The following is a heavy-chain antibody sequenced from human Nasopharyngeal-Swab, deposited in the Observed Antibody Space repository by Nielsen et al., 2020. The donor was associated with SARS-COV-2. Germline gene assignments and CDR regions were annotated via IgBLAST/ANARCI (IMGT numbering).Heavy chain of an antibody. CDR3: ATWGYYFDY. J-gene: IGHJ4*02. CDR1: RFTFSSYG. Sequence: GGSLRLSCAASRFTFSSYGMHWVRQAPGKGLEWVAVISYDGSNKYYADSVKGRFTISRDNSKNTLYLQMNSLRAEDTAVYYCATWGYYFDYWGQGTLVTVSS. D-gene: IGHD3-16*01. V-gene: IGHV3-30*03. CDR2: ISYDGSNK.